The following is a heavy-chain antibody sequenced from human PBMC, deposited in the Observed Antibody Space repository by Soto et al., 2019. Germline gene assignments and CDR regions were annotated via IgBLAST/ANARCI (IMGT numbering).Heavy chain of an antibody. J-gene: IGHJ6*02. D-gene: IGHD3-10*01. CDR2: ISDYNGNT. CDR3: AKVYVEGGGGVNGWSGSPYGMDV. CDR1: GYTFTSYG. V-gene: IGHV1-18*01. Sequence: QVQLVQSGAEVKKPGASVKVSCKASGYTFTSYGISWVRQAPGQGLEWMGWISDYNGNTNYAQKLQGRVTMTTDTATSTAYMELRSLRSDDTAVYYCAKVYVEGGGGVNGWSGSPYGMDVWGQGTTVTVSS.